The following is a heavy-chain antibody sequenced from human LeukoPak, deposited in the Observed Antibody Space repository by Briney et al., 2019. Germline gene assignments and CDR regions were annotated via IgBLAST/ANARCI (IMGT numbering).Heavy chain of an antibody. CDR3: ASVKTSTAKRSYYYYMDV. D-gene: IGHD4-17*01. Sequence: GGSLRLSCAVSEFTFDDYDMHWVRQAPGKGLEWVSGISWNSGSIGYADSVKGRFTISRDNAKNSLYLQMNSLRAEDTALYYCASVKTSTAKRSYYYYMDVWGKGTTVTVSS. CDR2: ISWNSGSI. CDR1: EFTFDDYD. V-gene: IGHV3-9*01. J-gene: IGHJ6*03.